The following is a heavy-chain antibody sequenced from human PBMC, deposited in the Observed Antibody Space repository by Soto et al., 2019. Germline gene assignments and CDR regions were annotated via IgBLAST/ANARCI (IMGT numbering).Heavy chain of an antibody. CDR1: GGTFSSYA. CDR3: AKVISTIGSKQWLAQTKHQALDY. J-gene: IGHJ4*02. V-gene: IGHV1-2*02. Sequence: GASVKVSCKASGGTFSSYAISWVRQAPGQGLEWMGWMNPNTGGANYAQKFQGKVIMTTDTSISTAYLELRSLTSDDTAVYYCAKVISTIGSKQWLAQTKHQALDYWGQGTLVTVSS. D-gene: IGHD6-19*01. CDR2: MNPNTGGA.